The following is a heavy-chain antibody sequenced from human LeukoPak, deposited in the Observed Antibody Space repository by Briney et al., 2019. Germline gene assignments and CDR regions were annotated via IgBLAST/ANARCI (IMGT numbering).Heavy chain of an antibody. Sequence: GGSLRLSCAASGFTLSSYWMHWVRQAPGKGLVWVSCINTDRSSTSYADSVKGRFTISRDNAKNTVYLQINSLRAEDTAVYYCARFGWVPPAHFDHWGQGSLVTVSS. CDR2: INTDRSST. CDR1: GFTLSSYW. J-gene: IGHJ4*02. D-gene: IGHD2-2*01. V-gene: IGHV3-74*01. CDR3: ARFGWVPPAHFDH.